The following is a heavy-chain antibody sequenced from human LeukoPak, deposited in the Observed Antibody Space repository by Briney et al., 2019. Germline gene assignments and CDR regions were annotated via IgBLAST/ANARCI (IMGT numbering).Heavy chain of an antibody. CDR2: MFYGRST. J-gene: IGHJ6*03. V-gene: IGHV4-59*01. D-gene: IGHD3-22*01. CDR1: GGSISNYY. CDR3: ARLSGFYYYYYMDV. Sequence: PSETLSLTCTVSGGSISNYYWSWIRQPPGKGLEWIGYMFYGRSTNYNPSLKSRVTISIDTSKNQFSLKLSSVTAADTALYYCARLSGFYYYYYMDVWGIGTTVTVSS.